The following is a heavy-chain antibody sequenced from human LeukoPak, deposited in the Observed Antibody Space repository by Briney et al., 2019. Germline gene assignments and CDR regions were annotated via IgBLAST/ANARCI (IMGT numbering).Heavy chain of an antibody. CDR1: GGTFSSYA. CDR2: IIPILGIA. CDR3: ARAPRYSSGGYYAFDI. J-gene: IGHJ3*02. V-gene: IGHV1-69*04. Sequence: SLKVSCKASGGTFSSYAISWVRQAPGQGLEWMGRIIPILGIAHYAQKFQGRVTITADKSTSTAYMELSSLRSEDTAVYYCARAPRYSSGGYYAFDIWGQGTMVTVSS. D-gene: IGHD6-19*01.